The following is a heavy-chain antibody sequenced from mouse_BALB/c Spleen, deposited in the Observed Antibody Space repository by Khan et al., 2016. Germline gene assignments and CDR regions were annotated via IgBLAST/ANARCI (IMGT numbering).Heavy chain of an antibody. CDR1: DYTFTDYY. CDR3: ARSYYGYFAMDY. CDR2: IFPGSGIT. J-gene: IGHJ4*01. V-gene: IGHV1-77*01. D-gene: IGHD1-2*01. Sequence: QVRLQQSGTELPRPGASVKLSCKVSDYTFTDYYLHWVKQRTGQGLEWIGEIFPGSGITYYNEKFKGKASLTADTSSSTAYMQLSSLTSEDSAVYFCARSYYGYFAMDYWRHGASVTVSA.